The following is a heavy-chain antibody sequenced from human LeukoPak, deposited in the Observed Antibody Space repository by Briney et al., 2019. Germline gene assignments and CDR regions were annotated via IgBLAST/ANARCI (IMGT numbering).Heavy chain of an antibody. CDR1: GGSISSSSYY. J-gene: IGHJ4*02. D-gene: IGHD2-21*02. Sequence: SETLSLTCTVSGGSISSSSYYWGWIRQPPGKGLEWIGSIYYSGSTYYNPSLKSRVTISVDTSKNQFSLKLSSVTAADTAVYYCARRHSDIVVVTAIRGFDYWGQGTLVTVSS. V-gene: IGHV4-39*01. CDR2: IYYSGST. CDR3: ARRHSDIVVVTAIRGFDY.